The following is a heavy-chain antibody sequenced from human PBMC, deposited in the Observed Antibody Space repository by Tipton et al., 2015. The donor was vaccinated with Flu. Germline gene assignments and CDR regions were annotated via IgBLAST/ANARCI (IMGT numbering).Heavy chain of an antibody. CDR2: IYPGDSDT. D-gene: IGHD1-7*01. V-gene: IGHV5-51*01. CDR3: ARDEGGSITGTTYIYYYYYMDV. Sequence: QSGAEVKKPGESLKISCKGSGYSFTSYWIGWVRQMPGKGLEWMGIIYPGDSDTRYSPSFQGQVTISADKSISTAYLQWSSLKASDTAMYYCARDEGGSITGTTYIYYYYYMDVWGKGTTVTVSS. J-gene: IGHJ6*03. CDR1: GYSFTSYW.